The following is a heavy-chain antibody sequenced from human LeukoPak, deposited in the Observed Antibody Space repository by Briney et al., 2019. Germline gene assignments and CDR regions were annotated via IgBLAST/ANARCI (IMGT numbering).Heavy chain of an antibody. CDR2: IYSGGST. CDR3: ARESPDDYGGRPYGFSYWYFDL. J-gene: IGHJ2*01. D-gene: IGHD4-23*01. Sequence: GGSLRLSCAASGFTFTYAWMSWVRQAPGKGLEWVSVIYSGGSTYYADSVKGRFTISRDNSKNTLYLQMSGLRAEDTAVYYCARESPDDYGGRPYGFSYWYFDLWGRGTLVTVSS. V-gene: IGHV3-53*01. CDR1: GFTFTYAW.